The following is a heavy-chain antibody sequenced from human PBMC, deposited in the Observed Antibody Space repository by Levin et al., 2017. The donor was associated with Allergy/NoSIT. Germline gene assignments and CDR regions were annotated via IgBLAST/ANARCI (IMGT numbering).Heavy chain of an antibody. Sequence: SETLSLTCTVSGYSITTAFYWGWIRQPPGKGLEWIGSLYFSDTSYYNPSLRSRVTISVDSSKNQFSLRLNSVTAADTAMYYCARAAVGGYTSSWYYFDNWGQGTLVTVSS. V-gene: IGHV4-38-2*02. D-gene: IGHD6-13*01. CDR2: LYFSDTS. CDR3: ARAAVGGYTSSWYYFDN. CDR1: GYSITTAFY. J-gene: IGHJ4*02.